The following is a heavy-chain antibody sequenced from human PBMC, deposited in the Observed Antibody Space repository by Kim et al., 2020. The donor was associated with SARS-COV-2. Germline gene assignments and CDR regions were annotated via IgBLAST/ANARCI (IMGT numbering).Heavy chain of an antibody. CDR2: INQHGGER. D-gene: IGHD1-1*01. V-gene: IGHV3-7*01. Sequence: GGSLRLSCVASGFTFSTSWMSWVRQAPGKGLEWVANINQHGGERSYVDSVKGRFTISRDNAKNSLYLQMNSLRAEDTAVYYCAKDWYNLFDYWGQGTLVTVSS. J-gene: IGHJ4*02. CDR3: AKDWYNLFDY. CDR1: GFTFSTSW.